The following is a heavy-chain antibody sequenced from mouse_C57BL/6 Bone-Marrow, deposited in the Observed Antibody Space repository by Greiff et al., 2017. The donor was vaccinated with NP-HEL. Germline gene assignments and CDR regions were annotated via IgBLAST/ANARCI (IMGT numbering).Heavy chain of an antibody. CDR1: GFSLTSYG. Sequence: VQLKESGPGLVQPSQSLSITCTVSGFSLTSYGVHWVRQSPGKGLEWLGVIWSGGSTDYNAAFISRLSISKDNSKSQVFFKMNSLQADDTAIYYCARTNWDVRAMDYWGQGTSVTVSS. CDR3: ARTNWDVRAMDY. V-gene: IGHV2-2*01. D-gene: IGHD4-1*01. CDR2: IWSGGST. J-gene: IGHJ4*01.